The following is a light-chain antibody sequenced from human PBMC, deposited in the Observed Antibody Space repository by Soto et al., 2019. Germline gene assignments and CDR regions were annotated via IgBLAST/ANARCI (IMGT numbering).Light chain of an antibody. CDR1: QSVSSY. Sequence: EIVLTQSPATLSLSPGERATLSCRASQSVSSYLAWYQQKPGQAPRLLIYDASNRATGIPARFNGSGSGTDFTLTISRLEPEDFAVYYCQQYGSSPWTFGQGTKVDI. CDR3: QQYGSSPWT. V-gene: IGKV3-20*01. J-gene: IGKJ1*01. CDR2: DAS.